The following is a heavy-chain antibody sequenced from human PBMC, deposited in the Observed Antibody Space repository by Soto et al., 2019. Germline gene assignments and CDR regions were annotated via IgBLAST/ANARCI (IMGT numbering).Heavy chain of an antibody. V-gene: IGHV3-53*01. CDR1: GFSVNSNY. J-gene: IGHJ4*02. CDR3: ARDKDWNDGFDY. CDR2: IYRGGAST. Sequence: GGSLRLSCAASGFSVNSNYMSWVRQAPGKGLEWVSVIYRGGASTYYADSVKGRFTISRDNSKNTLYLQMNSLRAEDTAVYYCARDKDWNDGFDYWGQGTLVTVSS. D-gene: IGHD1-1*01.